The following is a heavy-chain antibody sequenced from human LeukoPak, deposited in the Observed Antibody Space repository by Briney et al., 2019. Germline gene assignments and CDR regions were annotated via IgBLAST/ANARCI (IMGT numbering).Heavy chain of an antibody. CDR1: GGSISSSSYY. CDR2: IYYSGST. J-gene: IGHJ5*02. V-gene: IGHV4-39*07. Sequence: SETLSLTCTVSGGSISSSSYYWGWIRQPPGKGLEWIGSIYYSGSTYYNPSLKSRVTISVDTSKNQFSLKLSSVTAADTAVYYCARDQRGGIRGYSSPRGWFDPWGQGTLVTVSS. CDR3: ARDQRGGIRGYSSPRGWFDP. D-gene: IGHD6-13*01.